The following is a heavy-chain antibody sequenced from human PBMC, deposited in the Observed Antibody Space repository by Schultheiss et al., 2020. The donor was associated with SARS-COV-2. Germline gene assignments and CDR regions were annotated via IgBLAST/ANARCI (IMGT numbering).Heavy chain of an antibody. CDR3: ARHGHHYYDSSSMWYFDY. Sequence: GGSLRLSCKGSGYSFTSYWIGWVRQMPGKGLEWMGIIYPGDSDTRYSPSFQGQVTISADKSISTAYLQWSSLKASDTAIYYCARHGHHYYDSSSMWYFDYWGQGTLVTVSS. CDR2: IYPGDSDT. V-gene: IGHV5-51*01. J-gene: IGHJ4*02. CDR1: GYSFTSYW. D-gene: IGHD3-22*01.